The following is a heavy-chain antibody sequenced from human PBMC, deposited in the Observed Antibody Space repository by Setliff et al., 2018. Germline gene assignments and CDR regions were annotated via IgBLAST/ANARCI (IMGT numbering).Heavy chain of an antibody. CDR1: GYTLTELS. D-gene: IGHD2-15*01. CDR3: ARVPLPLDIVVVVAATPLEYYYYMDV. CDR2: FDPEDGET. V-gene: IGHV1-24*01. Sequence: ASVKVSCKVSGYTLTELSMHWVRQAPGKGLEWMGGFDPEDGETIYAQKFQGRVTMTEDTSTDTAYMELSSLRSEDTAVYYCARVPLPLDIVVVVAATPLEYYYYMDVWGKGTTVTVSS. J-gene: IGHJ6*03.